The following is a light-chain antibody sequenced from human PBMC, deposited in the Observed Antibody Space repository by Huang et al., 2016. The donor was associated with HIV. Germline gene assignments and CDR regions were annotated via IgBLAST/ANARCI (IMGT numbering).Light chain of an antibody. CDR1: QSLLSTSNTKNN. CDR3: QQYFTTPRT. CDR2: WAS. Sequence: DIVMTQSPDSLAVSLGEMATINCKSSQSLLSTSNTKNNLAWYQQKPGQAPKLLIYWASTRASGVPDRFSGSGSGPDFSLTISSLQAEDVAVYYCQQYFTTPRTFGPGTKVEIK. J-gene: IGKJ3*01. V-gene: IGKV4-1*01.